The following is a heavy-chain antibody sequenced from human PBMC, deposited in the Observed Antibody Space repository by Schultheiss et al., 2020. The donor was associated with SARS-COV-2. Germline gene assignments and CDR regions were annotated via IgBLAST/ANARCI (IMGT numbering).Heavy chain of an antibody. J-gene: IGHJ6*03. Sequence: GESLKISCAASGFTFSSYAMHWVRQAPGKGLEWVAVISYDGSNKYYADSVKGRFTISRDNSKNTLYLQMNSLRAEDTAVYYCARRGYSYGYKSSYYYYMDVWGKGTTVTVSS. CDR3: ARRGYSYGYKSSYYYYMDV. CDR2: ISYDGSNK. V-gene: IGHV3-30*04. D-gene: IGHD5-18*01. CDR1: GFTFSSYA.